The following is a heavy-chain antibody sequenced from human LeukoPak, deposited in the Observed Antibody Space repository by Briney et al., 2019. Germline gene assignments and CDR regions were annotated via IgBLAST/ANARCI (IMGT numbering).Heavy chain of an antibody. Sequence: SETLSLTCTVSGASITSYYWTWIRQPAGKGLEWLGRIYTSGSTNYSPSLKSRVTMSVDTSKNQFSLKLSSVTAADTAVYYCARRYCSGGSCGYFDYWGQGTLVTVSS. CDR3: ARRYCSGGSCGYFDY. CDR1: GASITSYY. V-gene: IGHV4-4*07. CDR2: IYTSGST. D-gene: IGHD2-15*01. J-gene: IGHJ4*02.